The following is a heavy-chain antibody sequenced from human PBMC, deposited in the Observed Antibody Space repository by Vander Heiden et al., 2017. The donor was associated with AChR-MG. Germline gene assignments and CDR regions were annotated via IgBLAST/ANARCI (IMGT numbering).Heavy chain of an antibody. D-gene: IGHD6-13*01. V-gene: IGHV3-9*01. CDR2: ISWNNGSI. CDR3: AKDTGYSSTRGLDY. Sequence: EVQLVGSGGGLVLPGWSLRLPCAVSGFTFDDYAMRWVRQDPGKGLECVSGISWNNGSIGYADSVKGRFTISRDNAKNSLYLQMNSLRAEDTALYYCAKDTGYSSTRGLDYWGQGTLVTVSS. CDR1: GFTFDDYA. J-gene: IGHJ4*02.